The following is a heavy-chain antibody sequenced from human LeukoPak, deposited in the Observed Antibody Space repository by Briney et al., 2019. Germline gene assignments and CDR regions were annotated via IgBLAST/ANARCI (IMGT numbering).Heavy chain of an antibody. CDR1: GGSISYYY. CDR3: ARDIRIVGATLYFDY. D-gene: IGHD1-26*01. V-gene: IGHV4-59*01. J-gene: IGHJ4*02. Sequence: SETLSLTCTVSGGSISYYYWSWVRQPPGKGLEWIGYMHSSGSTNYNLSLKSRVTMSIDISKNQFSLRLRSVTAADTAVYYCARDIRIVGATLYFDYWGRGTLVTVSS. CDR2: MHSSGST.